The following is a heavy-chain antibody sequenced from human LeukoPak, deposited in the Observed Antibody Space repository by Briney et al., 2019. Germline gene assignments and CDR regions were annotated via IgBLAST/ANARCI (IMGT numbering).Heavy chain of an antibody. CDR3: AKRLGDPRACDY. J-gene: IGHJ4*02. CDR1: GFTFSNYA. D-gene: IGHD2-21*02. CDR2: ISGTSGTI. Sequence: GGSLRLSCAASGFTFSNYAMSWVRQAPGKGLEWVSGISGTSGTINYAAPVKGRFTISRDNSKNTLYLQMNSLRVDDMAVYYCAKRLGDPRACDYWGQGTLVTVS. V-gene: IGHV3-23*01.